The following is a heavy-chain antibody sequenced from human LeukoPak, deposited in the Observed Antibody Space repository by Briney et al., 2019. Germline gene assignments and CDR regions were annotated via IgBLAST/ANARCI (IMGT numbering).Heavy chain of an antibody. CDR2: INPNSGSS. V-gene: IGHV1-8*01. D-gene: IGHD2-2*01. CDR1: GYPFNSYD. J-gene: IGHJ5*02. CDR3: ARLVGCGSTNCYSPDNWFDP. Sequence: GASVKVSCKASGYPFNSYDINWVRQATGHGLKWMGWINPNSGSSDSAQKFQGRVTMTADTSISTAYMELNNLRSEDTAVYYCARLVGCGSTNCYSPDNWFDPWGQGTLVTVSS.